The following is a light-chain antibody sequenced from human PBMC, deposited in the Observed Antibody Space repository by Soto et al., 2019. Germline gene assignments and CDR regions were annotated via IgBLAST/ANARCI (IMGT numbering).Light chain of an antibody. Sequence: QSVLTQPASVSGSPGQSITISCTGTSSDVSRYIYVSWYQQHPGKVPKLMIYEVSDRPSGVSNRFSGSKSGNTASLTISGLQAEDEADYYCSSYTSSSTYVFGTGTKVTVL. V-gene: IGLV2-14*01. CDR3: SSYTSSSTYV. J-gene: IGLJ1*01. CDR2: EVS. CDR1: SSDVSRYIY.